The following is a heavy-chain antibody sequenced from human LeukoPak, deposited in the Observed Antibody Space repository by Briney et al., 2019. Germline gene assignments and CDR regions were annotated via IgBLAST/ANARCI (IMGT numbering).Heavy chain of an antibody. Sequence: PGGSLRLSCAASGFTFSSYAMHWVRLAPGKGLEWVSVIYSGGNTYYADSVKGRFTISRDKSKNTLYLQMNSLRAEDTAVYYCARVNGYDSSGYPQAFDIWGQGTMVTVSS. J-gene: IGHJ3*02. CDR1: GFTFSSYA. V-gene: IGHV3-66*01. CDR3: ARVNGYDSSGYPQAFDI. CDR2: IYSGGNT. D-gene: IGHD3-22*01.